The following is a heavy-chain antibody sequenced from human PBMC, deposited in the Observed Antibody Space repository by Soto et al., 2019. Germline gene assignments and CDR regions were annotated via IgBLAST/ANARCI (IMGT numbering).Heavy chain of an antibody. V-gene: IGHV2-5*02. CDR1: GFSLSTSGVG. CDR2: IYWDDDK. D-gene: IGHD3-10*01. J-gene: IGHJ5*02. Sequence: QITLKESGPTLVKPTQTLTLTCTFSGFSLSTSGVGVGWIRQPPGKALEWLALIYWDDDKRYSPSPKSRLTITKVTSKNQVVLTMTNMDPVDTATYYCAHSRGSNWFDPWGQGTLVTVSS. CDR3: AHSRGSNWFDP.